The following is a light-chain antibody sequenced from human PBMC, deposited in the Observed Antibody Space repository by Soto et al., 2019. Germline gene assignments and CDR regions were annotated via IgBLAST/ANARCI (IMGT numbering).Light chain of an antibody. J-gene: IGLJ3*02. Sequence: QSALTQPPSVSGSPGQSVTSSCTGTSSDVGSYNRVSWYQQPPGTAPKLMIYEVSNRPSGVPDRFSGSKSGNTASLTLSGLQAEDEADYYCSLYTSISTWVFGGGTKLTVL. CDR2: EVS. V-gene: IGLV2-18*01. CDR1: SSDVGSYNR. CDR3: SLYTSISTWV.